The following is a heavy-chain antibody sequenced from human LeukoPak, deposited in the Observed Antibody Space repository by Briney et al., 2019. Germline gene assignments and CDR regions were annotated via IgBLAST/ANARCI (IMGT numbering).Heavy chain of an antibody. CDR3: ARVWSSGYTKDY. CDR2: ISSSSSTI. CDR1: GFTFCSYS. D-gene: IGHD3-22*01. Sequence: GGSLRLSCAASGFTFCSYSIDWVRQAPGKGLAWLSYISSSSSTIYYADSVKGLFTITRDNAKNSVYLQRNSTRAEDTAVYYCARVWSSGYTKDYWGQGTLLTVSS. V-gene: IGHV3-48*04. J-gene: IGHJ4*02.